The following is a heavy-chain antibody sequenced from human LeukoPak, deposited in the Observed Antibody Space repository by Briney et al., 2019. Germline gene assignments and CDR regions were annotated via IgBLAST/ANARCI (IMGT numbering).Heavy chain of an antibody. V-gene: IGHV4-39*06. Sequence: SESLSLTCTVSGGSISSSSYYWGWIRQPPGKGLEWFGSIYYSGSTYYNPSLKSRVTISVDTSKNQFTLKLSSVTDADTAVYYCARDTYNWNVDTFDAWGKGTLVTVSS. D-gene: IGHD1-20*01. CDR1: GGSISSSSYY. CDR2: IYYSGST. CDR3: ARDTYNWNVDTFDA. J-gene: IGHJ5*02.